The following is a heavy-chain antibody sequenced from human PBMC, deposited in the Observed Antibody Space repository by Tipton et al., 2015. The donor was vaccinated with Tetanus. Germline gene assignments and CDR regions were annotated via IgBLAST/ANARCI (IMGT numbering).Heavy chain of an antibody. V-gene: IGHV3-7*01. D-gene: IGHD2-2*01. CDR3: AREIPGATVALDI. J-gene: IGHJ3*02. CDR2: IKTDGSVK. CDR1: GFTFTSYA. Sequence: SLRLSCAASGFTFTSYAMTWVRQAPGKGLEWVANIKTDGSVKNYVDSVKGRFTISRDNARSSLYLQIDSLRVEDTAVFYCAREIPGATVALDIWGQGTMVAVS.